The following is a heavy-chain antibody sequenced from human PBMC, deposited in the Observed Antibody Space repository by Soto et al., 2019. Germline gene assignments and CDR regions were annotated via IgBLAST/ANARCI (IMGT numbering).Heavy chain of an antibody. Sequence: TLSSYALNWVRQAPGKGLEWVAEISGSGTSTYYAPSVKGRFIISSDSSKNTLYLRMYSLRAEDTAMYYCAKSLSALFSLGDFKYWGQGALVTVSS. CDR1: TLSSYA. CDR3: AKSLSALFSLGDFKY. CDR2: ISGSGTST. J-gene: IGHJ4*02. V-gene: IGHV3-23*01. D-gene: IGHD2-21*01.